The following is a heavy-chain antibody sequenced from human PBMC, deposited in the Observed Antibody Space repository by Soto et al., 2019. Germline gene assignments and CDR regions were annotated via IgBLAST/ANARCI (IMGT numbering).Heavy chain of an antibody. CDR1: GDSVSSNSAA. V-gene: IGHV6-1*01. J-gene: IGHJ4*02. Sequence: SQTLSLTCAISGDSVSSNSAAWNWIRQSPSRGLEWLGRTYYRSKWYNDYAVSVKSRITINPDTSKDQFSLQLNSVTPEDTAVYYCARGGATIYGDLPFDYWGQGTLVTVSS. CDR2: TYYRSKWYN. D-gene: IGHD4-17*01. CDR3: ARGGATIYGDLPFDY.